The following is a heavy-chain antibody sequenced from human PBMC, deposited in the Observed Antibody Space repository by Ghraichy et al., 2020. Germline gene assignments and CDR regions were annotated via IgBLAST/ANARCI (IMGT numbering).Heavy chain of an antibody. J-gene: IGHJ4*02. CDR1: GGSIGSYN. V-gene: IGHV4-59*01. D-gene: IGHD6-13*01. Sequence: SETLSLTCTVSGGSIGSYNWSWVRQTPGKGLEWIGNIDYSGSANYHPSLKTRVTMSVDTSQNQISLRLTSATAADTAVYYCASGRGPYTSSWRFWGQGTLVTVSS. CDR3: ASGRGPYTSSWRF. CDR2: IDYSGSA.